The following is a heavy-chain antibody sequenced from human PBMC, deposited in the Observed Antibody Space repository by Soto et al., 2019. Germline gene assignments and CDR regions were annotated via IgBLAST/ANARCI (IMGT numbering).Heavy chain of an antibody. V-gene: IGHV3-30*18. CDR1: GFTFSSYG. CDR2: ISYDGSNK. Sequence: QVQLVGSGGGVVQPGRSLRLSCAASGFTFSSYGMHWVRQAPGKGLEWVAVISYDGSNKYYADSVKGRFTISRDNSKNTLYLQMNSLRAEDTAVYYCAKDPDSGSGYYPFDYWGQGTLVTVSS. CDR3: AKDPDSGSGYYPFDY. D-gene: IGHD3-22*01. J-gene: IGHJ4*02.